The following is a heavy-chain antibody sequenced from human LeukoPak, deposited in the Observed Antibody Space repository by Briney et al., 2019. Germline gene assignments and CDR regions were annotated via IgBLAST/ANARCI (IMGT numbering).Heavy chain of an antibody. CDR2: IYHSGST. J-gene: IGHJ4*02. V-gene: IGHV4-38-2*02. Sequence: PSETLSLTCTVPGGSISSGYYWGWIRQPPGKGLEWIGSIYHSGSTYNNQSLKSRVTISVDTSTNQFSPKQSSVTAADTPVYYSARARKTTPYCSGWYGLDYCGQGSLVAVSS. CDR1: GGSISSGYY. CDR3: ARARKTTPYCSGWYGLDY. D-gene: IGHD6-19*01.